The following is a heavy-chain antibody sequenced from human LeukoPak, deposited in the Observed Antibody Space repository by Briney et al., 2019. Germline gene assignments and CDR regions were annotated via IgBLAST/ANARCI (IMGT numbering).Heavy chain of an antibody. CDR2: INHSGST. Sequence: PSGTLSLTCAVYGGSFSGYYWSWIRQPPGKGLEWIGEINHSGSTNYNPSLKSRVTISVDTSKNQFSLKLSSVTAADTAVYYCARVRYNWNGGYFDYWGQGTLVTVSS. CDR1: GGSFSGYY. D-gene: IGHD1-20*01. V-gene: IGHV4-34*01. J-gene: IGHJ4*02. CDR3: ARVRYNWNGGYFDY.